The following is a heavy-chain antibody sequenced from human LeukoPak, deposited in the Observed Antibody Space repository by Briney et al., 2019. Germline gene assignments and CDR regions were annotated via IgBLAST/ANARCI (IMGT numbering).Heavy chain of an antibody. D-gene: IGHD6-13*01. CDR3: ARGRVSSSFGPIDY. CDR2: INHSGST. Sequence: SETLSLTCAVYGGSFSGYYWSWIRQPPGKGLEWIGEINHSGSTNYNPSLKSRVTISVDTSKNQFSLKLSSVTAADTAVYCCARGRVSSSFGPIDYWGQGTLSPSPQ. CDR1: GGSFSGYY. J-gene: IGHJ4*02. V-gene: IGHV4-34*01.